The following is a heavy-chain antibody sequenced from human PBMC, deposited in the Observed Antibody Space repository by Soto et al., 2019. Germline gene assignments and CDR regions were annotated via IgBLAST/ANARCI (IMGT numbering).Heavy chain of an antibody. J-gene: IGHJ6*03. V-gene: IGHV3-33*01. D-gene: IGHD4-17*01. CDR2: IWYDGSDK. CDR3: ARDSGGDYHNYYMDV. Sequence: QMQLVESGGGVVQPGTSLRLSCAASGFTFSNYAMHWVRQAPGKGLEWVTIIWYDGSDKNYGDSVKGRFTISRDNSKNTLYLQMNSLRVEDTAVYYCARDSGGDYHNYYMDVWGKETTVTVSS. CDR1: GFTFSNYA.